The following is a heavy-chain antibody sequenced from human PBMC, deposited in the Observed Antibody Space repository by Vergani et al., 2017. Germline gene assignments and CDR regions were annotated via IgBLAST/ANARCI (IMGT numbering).Heavy chain of an antibody. Sequence: QLQLQESGPGLVKPSATLSLTCSVSGASIRSSNYYWGWLRQPPGKGLEWIASIYYSGSTYHNPSLKSRVTISVDTSKNQFSLKLSSVTAADTAVYFCARHSTVEWLVKLGWIVPWGQGILVTVSS. D-gene: IGHD6-19*01. J-gene: IGHJ5*02. V-gene: IGHV4-39*01. CDR3: ARHSTVEWLVKLGWIVP. CDR1: GASIRSSNYY. CDR2: IYYSGST.